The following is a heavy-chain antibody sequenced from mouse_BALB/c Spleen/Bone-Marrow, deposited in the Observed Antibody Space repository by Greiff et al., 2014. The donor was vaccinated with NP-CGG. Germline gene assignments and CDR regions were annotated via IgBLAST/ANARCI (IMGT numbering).Heavy chain of an antibody. CDR2: IRAGGST. CDR1: GFSLTSYG. D-gene: IGHD2-3*01. J-gene: IGHJ1*01. CDR3: ARVYLWYFDV. V-gene: IGHV2-9*02. Sequence: VMLVESGPGLVAPSQSLSITCTVSGFSLTSYGVHWVRQPPGKGLEWLGVIRAGGSTNYNSALMSRLSISKDNSKGQVFLKMNSLQTDDTAMYYCARVYLWYFDVWGAGTTVTVSS.